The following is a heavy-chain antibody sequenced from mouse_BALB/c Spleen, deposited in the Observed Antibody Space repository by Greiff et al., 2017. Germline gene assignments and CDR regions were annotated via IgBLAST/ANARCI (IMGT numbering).Heavy chain of an antibody. D-gene: IGHD2-4*01. V-gene: IGHV5-4*02. J-gene: IGHJ3*01. CDR1: GFTFSDYY. CDR3: ANVYYDYDGFAY. Sequence: EVKLVESGGGLVKPGGSLKLSCAASGFTFSDYYMYWVRQTPEKRLEWVATISDGGSYTYDPDSVKGRFTISRDNAKNNLYLQMSSLKSEDTAMYYCANVYYDYDGFAYWGQGTLVTVSA. CDR2: ISDGGSYT.